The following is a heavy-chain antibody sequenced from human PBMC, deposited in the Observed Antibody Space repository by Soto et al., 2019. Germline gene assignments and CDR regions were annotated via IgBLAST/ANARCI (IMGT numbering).Heavy chain of an antibody. CDR3: ARDLGGLTTFGNYYYYGMDV. D-gene: IGHD3-16*01. CDR1: GFTFSSYS. CDR2: ISSSSSYI. J-gene: IGHJ6*02. V-gene: IGHV3-21*01. Sequence: GGSLRLSCAASGFTFSSYSMNWVRQAPGKGLEWVSSISSSSSYIYYADSVKGRFTISRDNAKNSLYLQMNSLRAEDTAVYYCARDLGGLTTFGNYYYYGMDVWGQGTTVTVSS.